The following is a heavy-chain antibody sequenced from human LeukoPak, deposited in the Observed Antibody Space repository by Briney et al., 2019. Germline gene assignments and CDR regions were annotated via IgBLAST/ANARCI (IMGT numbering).Heavy chain of an antibody. CDR1: GGSIRITSYY. Sequence: PSETLSLTCTVSGGSIRITSYYWGSIRQSPGREPEWIGSIYFSGRTHYNPSLESRVTISVDTSNNQFSLRLNSVTAADTAVYYCARGGSYWDSWGQGTMVTVSS. CDR3: ARGGSYWDS. V-gene: IGHV4-39*07. J-gene: IGHJ4*02. D-gene: IGHD3-10*01. CDR2: IYFSGRT.